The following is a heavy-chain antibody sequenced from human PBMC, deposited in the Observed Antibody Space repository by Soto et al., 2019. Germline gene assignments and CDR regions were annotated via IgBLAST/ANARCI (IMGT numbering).Heavy chain of an antibody. Sequence: VQLLESGGGLVQPGGSLRLSCAASGFSFSSYAMSWVRQAPGKGLDWVSGISGSGSSTYYADSVKGRFTISRDISKNTLYLQINSLRAEDTAVYYCAEAFRPYGDYPTGLFDSWGQGTLVTVSS. CDR3: AEAFRPYGDYPTGLFDS. D-gene: IGHD4-17*01. J-gene: IGHJ4*02. V-gene: IGHV3-23*01. CDR2: ISGSGSST. CDR1: GFSFSSYA.